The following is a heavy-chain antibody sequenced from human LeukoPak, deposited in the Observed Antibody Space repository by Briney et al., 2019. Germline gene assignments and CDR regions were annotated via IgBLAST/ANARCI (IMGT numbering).Heavy chain of an antibody. Sequence: TSETLSPTCTVSGDSVSRDSWSWIRQAPGKGLEWIGDIYYSGDTNYDPSLKSRVTISVDTSKNQFSLKLTSVTAADTAVYYCARIIAGRLDYWGQGTLVTVSS. V-gene: IGHV4-59*02. CDR3: ARIIAGRLDY. CDR1: GDSVSRDS. CDR2: IYYSGDT. J-gene: IGHJ4*02. D-gene: IGHD6-6*01.